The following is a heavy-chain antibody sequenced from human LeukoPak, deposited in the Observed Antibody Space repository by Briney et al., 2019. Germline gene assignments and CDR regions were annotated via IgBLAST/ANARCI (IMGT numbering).Heavy chain of an antibody. CDR3: ARVTGSDDFDI. Sequence: GGSLRLSCVASGFTASSNHMTWVRRAPGKGLEWVSVIYSGGSTSYADSVKGRFTISRDNSKNTVSLQMNPLKAEDTAVYYCARVTGSDDFDIWGQGTMVTVSS. CDR1: GFTASSNH. V-gene: IGHV3-66*01. CDR2: IYSGGST. D-gene: IGHD7-27*01. J-gene: IGHJ3*02.